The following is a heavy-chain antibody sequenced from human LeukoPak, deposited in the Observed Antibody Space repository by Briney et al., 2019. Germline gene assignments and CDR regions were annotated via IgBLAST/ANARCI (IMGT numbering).Heavy chain of an antibody. D-gene: IGHD3-10*01. CDR2: IRYDGSNK. V-gene: IGHV3-30*02. Sequence: GGSLRLSCAASGFTFSSYGMHWVRQAPGKWLEWVAFIRYDGSNKYYADSVKGRFTISRDNSKNTLYLQMNSLRAEDTAVYYCAKDQDYYGSGSYYGYDYWGQGTLVTVSS. J-gene: IGHJ4*02. CDR1: GFTFSSYG. CDR3: AKDQDYYGSGSYYGYDY.